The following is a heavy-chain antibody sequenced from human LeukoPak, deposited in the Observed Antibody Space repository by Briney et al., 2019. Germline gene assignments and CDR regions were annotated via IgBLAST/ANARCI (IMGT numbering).Heavy chain of an antibody. J-gene: IGHJ4*02. CDR2: VSYSGGT. CDR3: ARSRASGWSINFDY. CDR1: SGSMNNYF. Sequence: PSETLSLTCTVSSGSMNNYFWSWIRQPPGKGLEWIGYVSYSGGTNYNPSLKSRVTISVDTPKNQFSLKLNSVTAADTAVYYCARSRASGWSINFDYWGQGTLVTVSS. D-gene: IGHD6-19*01. V-gene: IGHV4-59*01.